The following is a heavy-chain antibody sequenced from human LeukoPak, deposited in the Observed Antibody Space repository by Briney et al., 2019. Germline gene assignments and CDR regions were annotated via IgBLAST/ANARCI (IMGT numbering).Heavy chain of an antibody. D-gene: IGHD6-13*01. CDR1: GGSISSSNW. CDR2: IYHSGST. CDR3: ARDASAVGTSAFDM. V-gene: IGHV4-4*02. J-gene: IGHJ3*02. Sequence: SETLSLTCAVSGGSISSSNWWSWVCQPPGKGLEWIGEIYHSGSTNYNPSLKSRVTISVDKSKNQFSLKLGSVTAADTAVYYCARDASAVGTSAFDMWGQGTMVTVSS.